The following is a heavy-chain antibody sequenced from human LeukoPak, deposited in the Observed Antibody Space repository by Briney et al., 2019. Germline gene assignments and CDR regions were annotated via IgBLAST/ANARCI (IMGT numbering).Heavy chain of an antibody. CDR2: ISDSGGST. D-gene: IGHD1-26*01. J-gene: IGHJ6*02. CDR3: AKDRLFGSGLNGPHYYYGMDV. Sequence: PGGSLRLSCAASGFTFNSYVMRWVRQAPGKGLEWVSSISDSGGSTYYADSVKGRFTVSRDNSKNTLYLQMNSLRPEDTAVYYCAKDRLFGSGLNGPHYYYGMDVWGQGTTVTVSS. V-gene: IGHV3-23*01. CDR1: GFTFNSYV.